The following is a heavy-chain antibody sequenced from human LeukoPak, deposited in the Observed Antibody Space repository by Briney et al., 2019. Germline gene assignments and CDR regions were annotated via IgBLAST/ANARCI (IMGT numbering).Heavy chain of an antibody. J-gene: IGHJ5*02. CDR3: ARGPLTVTRGFDA. CDR1: GGSINIYY. V-gene: IGHV4-4*07. Sequence: SETLSLTCTVSGGSINIYYWSWIRQPAGKGLEWIGRIYTSGSTNYNPSLKTRVTMSVDTSKNQFSLKLSSVTAADTRVYYCARGPLTVTRGFDAWSEGTLLTVSS. CDR2: IYTSGST. D-gene: IGHD4-17*01.